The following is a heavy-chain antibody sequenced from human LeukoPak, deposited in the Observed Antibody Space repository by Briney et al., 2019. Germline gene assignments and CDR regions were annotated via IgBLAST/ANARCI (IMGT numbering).Heavy chain of an antibody. J-gene: IGHJ3*02. CDR1: GFTVSSNF. CDR2: IYSGGST. V-gene: IGHV3-66*01. Sequence: GGSLRLSCAASGFTVSSNFMTWVRQAPGKGLEWVSVIYSGGSTYYAESVKGRFTISRDNSKNTLYLQMNSLRAEDTAVYYCARDREVGDGIDSFDIWGQGTMVTVSS. CDR3: ARDREVGDGIDSFDI. D-gene: IGHD1-26*01.